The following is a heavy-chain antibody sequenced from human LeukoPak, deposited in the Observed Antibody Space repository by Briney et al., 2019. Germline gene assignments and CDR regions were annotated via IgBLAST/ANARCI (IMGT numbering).Heavy chain of an antibody. J-gene: IGHJ5*02. Sequence: GASVKVSCKASGYTFTSYGISWVRQAPGQGLEWMGWISAYNGNTNYAQKLQGRVTMTTDTSTSTAYMELRSLRSDDTAVYYCARDGDIVVVVAATSNWFDPWGRGTLVTVSS. CDR2: ISAYNGNT. CDR1: GYTFTSYG. V-gene: IGHV1-18*01. D-gene: IGHD2-15*01. CDR3: ARDGDIVVVVAATSNWFDP.